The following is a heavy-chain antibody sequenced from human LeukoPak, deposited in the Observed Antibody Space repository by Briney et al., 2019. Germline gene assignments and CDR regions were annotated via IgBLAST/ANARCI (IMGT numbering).Heavy chain of an antibody. J-gene: IGHJ6*02. CDR3: AKTLQGYYYYGLDV. V-gene: IGHV3-23*01. CDR1: GFIFDDYA. CDR2: ISGGGGST. Sequence: LSGGSLRLSCAAPGFIFDDYAIHWVRQAPGKGLEWVSTISGGGGSTYYADSVKGRFTISRDNSKNTLYLRMNSLRVEDTALYNCAKTLQGYYYYGLDVWGQGTTVTVSS.